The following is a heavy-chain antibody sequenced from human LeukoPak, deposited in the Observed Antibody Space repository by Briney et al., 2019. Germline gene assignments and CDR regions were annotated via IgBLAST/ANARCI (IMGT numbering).Heavy chain of an antibody. Sequence: GESLKISCKGSGYSFTSYWIGWVRQMPGEGLEWMGIIYPGDSDTRYSPSFQGQVTISADKSISPAYLQWSSLKASDTAMYYCATYSCSSNSCQNGEFDPWGQGTLVTVSS. D-gene: IGHD2-2*01. V-gene: IGHV5-51*01. CDR1: GYSFTSYW. J-gene: IGHJ5*02. CDR3: ATYSCSSNSCQNGEFDP. CDR2: IYPGDSDT.